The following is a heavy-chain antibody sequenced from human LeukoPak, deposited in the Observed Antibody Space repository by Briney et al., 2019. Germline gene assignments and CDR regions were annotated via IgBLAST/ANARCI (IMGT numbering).Heavy chain of an antibody. CDR2: IYYSGST. D-gene: IGHD4-17*01. CDR1: GGSISSYY. V-gene: IGHV4-59*01. J-gene: IGHJ2*01. CDR3: ARGRYGDYVGYFDL. Sequence: SETLSLTCTVSGGSISSYYWSWIRQPPGKGLEWIGYIYYSGSTNYNPSLKSRVTISVDTSKSQFSLKLSSVTAADTAVYYCARGRYGDYVGYFDLWGRGTLVTVSS.